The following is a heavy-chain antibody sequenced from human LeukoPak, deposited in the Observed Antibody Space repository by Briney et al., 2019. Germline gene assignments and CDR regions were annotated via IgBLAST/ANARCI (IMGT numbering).Heavy chain of an antibody. CDR1: GGSFSGYY. D-gene: IGHD3-22*01. V-gene: IGHV4-34*01. CDR2: INHSGST. J-gene: IGHJ4*02. CDR3: ARSSYDSSGYYSH. Sequence: SETLSLTCAVYGGSFSGYYWSWIRQPPGKELEWIGEINHSGSTNYNPSLKSRVTISVDTSKNQFSLKLSSVTAADTAVYYCARSSYDSSGYYSHWGQGTLVTVSS.